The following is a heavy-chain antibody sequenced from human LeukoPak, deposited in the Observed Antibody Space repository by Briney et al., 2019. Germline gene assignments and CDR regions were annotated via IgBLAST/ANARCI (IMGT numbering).Heavy chain of an antibody. V-gene: IGHV3-23*01. CDR3: AKDLARSLRFFGPYVFGMDV. D-gene: IGHD3-3*01. Sequence: PGGSLRLSCAASGFTFSSYAMSWVRQAPGKGLEWVSAISGSGGSTYYADSVKGRFTISRDNSKNTLYLQMNSLRAEDTAVYYCAKDLARSLRFFGPYVFGMDVWGQGTTVTVSS. CDR2: ISGSGGST. CDR1: GFTFSSYA. J-gene: IGHJ6*02.